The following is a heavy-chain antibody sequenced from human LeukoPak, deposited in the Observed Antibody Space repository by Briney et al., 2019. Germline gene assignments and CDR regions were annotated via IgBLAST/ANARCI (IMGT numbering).Heavy chain of an antibody. CDR1: GFTFSSYG. Sequence: GGSLRLSCAASGFTFSSYGMHWVRQAPGKGLEWVAVISYDGSNKYYADSVKGRFTISRDNSKNTLYLQMNSLRAEDTAVYYCAKDTPLGTHWGQGTLVTVSS. D-gene: IGHD3-16*01. CDR2: ISYDGSNK. CDR3: AKDTPLGTH. V-gene: IGHV3-30*18. J-gene: IGHJ4*02.